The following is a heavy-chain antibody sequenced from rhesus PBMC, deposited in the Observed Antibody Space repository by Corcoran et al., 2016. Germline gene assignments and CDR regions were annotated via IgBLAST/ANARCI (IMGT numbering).Heavy chain of an antibody. Sequence: QVQLQESGPGLVKPSETLSLTCAVSGASIRSYWWNWIRPPPGKGLEWIGEINGNSGSTNYTPTLKSRGTIAKEATKNQVYLKLSSVTAADTAVYYWARPRGYSYGYHYWGQGVLVTVSS. CDR3: ARPRGYSYGYHY. CDR2: INGNSGST. CDR1: GASIRSYW. J-gene: IGHJ4*01. D-gene: IGHD5-36*01. V-gene: IGHV4-80*01.